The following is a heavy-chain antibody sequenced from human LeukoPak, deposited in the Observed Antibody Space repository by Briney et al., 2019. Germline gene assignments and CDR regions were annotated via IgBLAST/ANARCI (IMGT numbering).Heavy chain of an antibody. CDR3: ARDNGSGSYLY. V-gene: IGHV3-23*01. D-gene: IGHD3-10*01. CDR2: ISGSGGST. Sequence: GGSLRLSCAASGFTFSSYAMSWVRQAPGKGLEWVSAISGSGGSTYYADSVKGRFTISRDNSKNTLYLQMNSLRAEDTAVYYCARDNGSGSYLYWGQGTLVTVSS. CDR1: GFTFSSYA. J-gene: IGHJ4*02.